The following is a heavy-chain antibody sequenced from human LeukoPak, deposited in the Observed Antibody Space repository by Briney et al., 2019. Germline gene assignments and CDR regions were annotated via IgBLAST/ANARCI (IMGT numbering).Heavy chain of an antibody. CDR2: ITSSSSTI. D-gene: IGHD5-18*01. CDR3: ARVWDGYSGEDY. V-gene: IGHV3-48*01. CDR1: GFTFSNYN. Sequence: GGSLRLSCGASGFTFSNYNMIWVRQAPAKWLDGISYITSSSSTIHYADSVKGRFTISRDNAKKSLYLQMNSLRAEDTAVYYCARVWDGYSGEDYWGQGTLVTVSS. J-gene: IGHJ4*02.